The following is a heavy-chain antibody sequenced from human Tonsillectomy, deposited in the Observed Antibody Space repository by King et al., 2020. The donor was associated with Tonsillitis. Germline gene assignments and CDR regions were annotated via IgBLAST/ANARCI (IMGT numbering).Heavy chain of an antibody. J-gene: IGHJ4*02. V-gene: IGHV3-7*01. CDR1: GFTFSNYW. CDR2: IKQNGRGK. Sequence: VQLVEAGGGLVQPGGALRLSCAASGFTFSNYWMSWVRQAPGKGLGWVANIKQNGRGKYYVDSVKGRFTISRDNAKNSLYLQMNSLRAEDTALYYCAGESSGSDGVDYWGQGTLVTVSS. D-gene: IGHD1-26*01. CDR3: AGESSGSDGVDY.